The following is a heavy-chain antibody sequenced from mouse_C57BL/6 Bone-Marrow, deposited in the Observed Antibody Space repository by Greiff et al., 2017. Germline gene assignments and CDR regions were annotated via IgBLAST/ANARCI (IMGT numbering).Heavy chain of an antibody. CDR1: GYTFTSYW. CDR2: IYPSDSET. CDR3: ARGGLLYFDD. Sequence: QVQLQQPGAELVRPGSSVKLSCKASGYTFTSYWMDWVKQRPGPGLEWIGNIYPSDSETHYNQKFKDKATLTVDKSSSTAYMQLSSLTSEDAAVYYCARGGLLYFDDWGQGTTLTVSS. V-gene: IGHV1-61*01. D-gene: IGHD2-3*01. J-gene: IGHJ2*01.